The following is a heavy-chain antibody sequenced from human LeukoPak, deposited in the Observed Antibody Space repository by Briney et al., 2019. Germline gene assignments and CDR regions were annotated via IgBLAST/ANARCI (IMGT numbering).Heavy chain of an antibody. CDR2: INPSGSST. CDR1: EYTFISSY. J-gene: IGHJ5*02. V-gene: IGHV1-46*01. D-gene: IGHD3-22*01. Sequence: GASVKVSCKTSEYTFISSYMNWVRQAPGQGLEWMGIINPSGSSTTYAQKFQGRVTMTRDTSTSTVYMELSSLRSEDTATYYCARGPPGRVYDSSKKGLFDPWGQGTLVTVSS. CDR3: ARGPPGRVYDSSKKGLFDP.